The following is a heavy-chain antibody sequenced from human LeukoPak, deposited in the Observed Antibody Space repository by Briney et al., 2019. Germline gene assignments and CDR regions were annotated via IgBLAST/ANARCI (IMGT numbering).Heavy chain of an antibody. D-gene: IGHD3-22*01. J-gene: IGHJ6*03. CDR3: AKPNNYYDSSGYPVAYYYYYYMDV. Sequence: SGGSLRLSCAASGFTFDDSAMHWVRQAPGRGLEWVSLITGDGTTTYYADSVKGRFTISRDNNKNSLYLQMHSLRTEDTAFYYCAKPNNYYDSSGYPVAYYYYYYMDVWGKGATATVSS. V-gene: IGHV3-43*02. CDR2: ITGDGTTT. CDR1: GFTFDDSA.